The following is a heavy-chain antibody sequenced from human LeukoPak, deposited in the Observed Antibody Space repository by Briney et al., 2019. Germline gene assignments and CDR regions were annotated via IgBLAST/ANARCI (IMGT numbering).Heavy chain of an antibody. CDR3: ARPLIKSITIFGRTTDAFDI. CDR1: GGSISSSSYY. V-gene: IGHV4-39*01. CDR2: IYYSGST. D-gene: IGHD3-3*01. J-gene: IGHJ3*02. Sequence: PSETLSLTCTVSGGSISSSSYYWGWIRQPPGKGLEWIGSIYYSGSTYYNPSLKSRVTISVDTSKNQFSLKLSSVTAADTAVYYCARPLIKSITIFGRTTDAFDIWGQGTMVTVSS.